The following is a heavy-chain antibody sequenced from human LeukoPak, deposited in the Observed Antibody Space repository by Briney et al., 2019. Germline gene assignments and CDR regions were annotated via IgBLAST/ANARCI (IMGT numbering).Heavy chain of an antibody. Sequence: ASVKVSCKASGYTFTGYYMHWVRQAPGQGLEWMGWINPNSGGTNYAQKFQGRVTMTRDTSISTAYMELSRLRSDDTAVYYCARLNGDYTHFDYWGQGTLVTVSS. CDR1: GYTFTGYY. V-gene: IGHV1-2*02. J-gene: IGHJ4*02. CDR2: INPNSGGT. D-gene: IGHD4-17*01. CDR3: ARLNGDYTHFDY.